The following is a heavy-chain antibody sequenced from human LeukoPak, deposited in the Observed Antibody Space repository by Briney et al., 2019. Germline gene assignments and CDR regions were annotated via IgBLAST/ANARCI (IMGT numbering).Heavy chain of an antibody. CDR3: ARMMYGDFVDYFDY. CDR2: IRWDDNK. Sequence: LRLSCAASGFTVSSNYMSWIRQPSGKALEWLALIRWDDNKYYSTSLKTRLTISKDTSKNQVVLTMTNMDPVDTATYYCARMMYGDFVDYFDYWGQGTLVTVSS. CDR1: GFTVSSNY. J-gene: IGHJ4*02. V-gene: IGHV2-70*01. D-gene: IGHD4-17*01.